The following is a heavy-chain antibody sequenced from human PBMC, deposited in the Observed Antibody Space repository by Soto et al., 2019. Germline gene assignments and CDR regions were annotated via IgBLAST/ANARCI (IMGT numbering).Heavy chain of an antibody. V-gene: IGHV1-24*01. CDR1: GYTLTELS. Sequence: ASVKVSCEVSGYTLTELSMHWVRQAPGKGLEWMGGFDPEDGETIYAQKFQGRVTMTEDTSTDTAYMELSSLRSEDTAVYYCASEPVYSSSPFFQHWGQGTLVTVSS. CDR3: ASEPVYSSSPFFQH. D-gene: IGHD6-13*01. J-gene: IGHJ1*01. CDR2: FDPEDGET.